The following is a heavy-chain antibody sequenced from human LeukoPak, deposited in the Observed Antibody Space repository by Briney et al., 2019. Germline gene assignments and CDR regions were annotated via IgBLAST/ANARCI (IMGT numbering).Heavy chain of an antibody. Sequence: TGGSLRLSCAASGFTLNNYAMSWVRQTPGKGLEWVSGISDSAASTYYTDSVKGRFTISRDNSKDTVYLQMNNLRVADTALYFCVRHDSYIPFWGQGSLVTVSS. CDR1: GFTLNNYA. J-gene: IGHJ1*01. CDR3: VRHDSYIPF. V-gene: IGHV3-23*01. D-gene: IGHD5-18*01. CDR2: ISDSAAST.